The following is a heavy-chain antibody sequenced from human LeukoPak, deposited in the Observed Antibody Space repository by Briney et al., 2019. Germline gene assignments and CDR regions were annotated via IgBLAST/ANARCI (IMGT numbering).Heavy chain of an antibody. J-gene: IGHJ4*02. D-gene: IGHD4-23*01. CDR3: GRARGNTVVSSWLDY. Sequence: ASVKVSCKASGYTFTSYYMHWVRQAPGQGLEWMGIINPSGGSTSYAQKFQGRVTMTRDTSTSTVYMELSSLRAEDTAMYYCGRARGNTVVSSWLDYWGPGTLVTVSS. CDR1: GYTFTSYY. CDR2: INPSGGST. V-gene: IGHV1-46*01.